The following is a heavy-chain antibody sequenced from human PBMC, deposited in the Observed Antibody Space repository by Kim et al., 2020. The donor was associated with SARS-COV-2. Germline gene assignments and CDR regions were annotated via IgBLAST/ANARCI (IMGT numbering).Heavy chain of an antibody. D-gene: IGHD3-3*01. Sequence: SETLSLTCAVYGGSFSGYYWSWIRQPPGKGLEWIGEINHSGSTSYNPSLKSRVTISVDTSKNQFSLKLSSVTAADTAVYYCARERGHGIFGVVIHFDYWGQGTLVTVSS. CDR2: INHSGST. CDR1: GGSFSGYY. V-gene: IGHV4-34*01. J-gene: IGHJ4*02. CDR3: ARERGHGIFGVVIHFDY.